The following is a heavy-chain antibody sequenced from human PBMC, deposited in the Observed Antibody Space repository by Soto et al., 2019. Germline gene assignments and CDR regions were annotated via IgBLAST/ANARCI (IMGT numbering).Heavy chain of an antibody. Sequence: EVQLLESGGGLVQPGGSLRLSCTASGFTFISYAMSWVRQSPGKGLEWVSAISASGDTTYDADSVKGRFTISRDNSKNTRDLQMKSLRADDTAVYFCVKDPNDKFWGSYVRYFDQWGKGTLVTVSS. D-gene: IGHD3-16*01. CDR1: GFTFISYA. J-gene: IGHJ4*02. V-gene: IGHV3-23*01. CDR3: VKDPNDKFWGSYVRYFDQ. CDR2: ISASGDTT.